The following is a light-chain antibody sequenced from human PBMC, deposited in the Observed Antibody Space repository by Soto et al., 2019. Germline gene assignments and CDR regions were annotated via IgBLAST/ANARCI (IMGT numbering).Light chain of an antibody. Sequence: ELVLRPSPATLSLSPGASSPLSCRASPSVSRSSVAWYQHKPGQSPRLLNYGASPRATGIPDRFSGSGSGTDFTLTISRLEPEDSAAYYCQQHGSSPTWTFGQGTKVDI. CDR1: PSVSRSS. CDR3: QQHGSSPTWT. V-gene: IGKV3-20*01. J-gene: IGKJ1*01. CDR2: GAS.